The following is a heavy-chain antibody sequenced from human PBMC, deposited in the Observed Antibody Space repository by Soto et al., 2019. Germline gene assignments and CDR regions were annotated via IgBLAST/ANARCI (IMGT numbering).Heavy chain of an antibody. CDR2: ISGSGGST. D-gene: IGHD3-22*01. CDR3: AESRTYYYDSSGSY. J-gene: IGHJ4*02. V-gene: IGHV3-23*01. CDR1: GFTFSSYA. Sequence: GGSLRLSCAASGFTFSSYAMSWVRQAPGKGLEWVSAISGSGGSTYYADSVKGRFTISRDNSKNTLYLQMNSLRAEDTAVYYCAESRTYYYDSSGSYWGQGTLVTVSS.